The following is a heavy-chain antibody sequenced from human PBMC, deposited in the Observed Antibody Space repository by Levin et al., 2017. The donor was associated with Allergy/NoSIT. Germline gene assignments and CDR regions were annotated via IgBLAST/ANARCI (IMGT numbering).Heavy chain of an antibody. CDR3: AGDTGSYDSPYY. CDR2: ISAYDGNT. J-gene: IGHJ4*02. CDR1: GYTFTTYG. V-gene: IGHV1-18*01. Sequence: AASVKVSCKASGYTFTTYGISWVRQAPGQGLEWMAWISAYDGNTHSAQKFQDRVTMTTDTSTSTAYMELRSLTSDDTAVYYCAGDTGSYDSPYYWGQGTLVTVSS. D-gene: IGHD3-10*01.